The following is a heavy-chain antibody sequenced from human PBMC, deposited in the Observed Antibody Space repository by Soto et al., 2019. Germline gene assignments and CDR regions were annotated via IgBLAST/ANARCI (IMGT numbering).Heavy chain of an antibody. Sequence: PGGSLRLSCSASGFTFSRQWMRWVRQTPGKGLVWVSRITSDGTSASYADSVKGRFTISRDNAKNMLYLQMNSLRAEDTAVYYCARGVKRGITIFGVVSFDTSYGIDVRGQRTTVTVSS. CDR2: ITSDGTSA. V-gene: IGHV3-74*01. J-gene: IGHJ6*02. D-gene: IGHD3-3*01. CDR3: ARGVKRGITIFGVVSFDTSYGIDV. CDR1: GFTFSRQW.